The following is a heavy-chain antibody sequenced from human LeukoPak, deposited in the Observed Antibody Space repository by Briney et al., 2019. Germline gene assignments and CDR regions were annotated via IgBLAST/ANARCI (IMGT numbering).Heavy chain of an antibody. CDR2: IIPIFGIA. CDR1: GGTFSSHA. CDR3: ARSYYDSSGYLDY. D-gene: IGHD3-22*01. J-gene: IGHJ4*02. Sequence: SVKVSCKASGGTFSSHAISWVRQAPGQGLEWMGRIIPIFGIANYAQKFQGRITITADKSTSTAYMELSSLRSEDTAVYYCARSYYDSSGYLDYWGQGTLVTVSS. V-gene: IGHV1-69*04.